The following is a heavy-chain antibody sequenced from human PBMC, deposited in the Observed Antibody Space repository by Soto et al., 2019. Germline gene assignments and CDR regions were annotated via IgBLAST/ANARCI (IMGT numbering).Heavy chain of an antibody. Sequence: SETLSLTCTVSGGPINSYYWTWIRQPPGKGLQWIGYIYDNGFTNYNRSLKSRVTISVDTSKNQFSLKLNSVTAADTAVYYCARAWPNYYYYMDVWGKRTTVTVSS. CDR1: GGPINSYY. CDR3: ARAWPNYYYYMDV. J-gene: IGHJ6*03. CDR2: IYDNGFT. V-gene: IGHV4-59*08.